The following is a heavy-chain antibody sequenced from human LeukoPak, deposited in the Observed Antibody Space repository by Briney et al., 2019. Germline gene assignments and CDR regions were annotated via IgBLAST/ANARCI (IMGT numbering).Heavy chain of an antibody. J-gene: IGHJ4*02. V-gene: IGHV4-59*01. CDR2: IFYTGST. Sequence: SETLPLTCTVSGGSIIGYFWSWIRQPPGKGLEGIGFIFYTGSTNYNPSLQSRVTISVDPAKNQFSLRLGSVTAADTAVRSCARGGGYNTFDYWGQGTLVTVSS. D-gene: IGHD5-24*01. CDR3: ARGGGYNTFDY. CDR1: GGSIIGYF.